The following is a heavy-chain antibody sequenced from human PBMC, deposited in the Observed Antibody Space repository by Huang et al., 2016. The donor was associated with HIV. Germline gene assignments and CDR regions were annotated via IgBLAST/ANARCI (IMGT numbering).Heavy chain of an antibody. J-gene: IGHJ3*02. V-gene: IGHV4-39*01. D-gene: IGHD3-22*01. CDR1: GGSITSSSYY. Sequence: QLQLQGSGPGLVKPSETLSLTCTVSGGSITSSSYYWGWIRPPPGKGLGWVGSIYYSGSTDYNPSLKRRVTVSVDTSKNQFSLKLSSVTAADTAVYYCARHFSYYDSSGYTPWDAFDIWGQGTMVTVSS. CDR3: ARHFSYYDSSGYTPWDAFDI. CDR2: IYYSGST.